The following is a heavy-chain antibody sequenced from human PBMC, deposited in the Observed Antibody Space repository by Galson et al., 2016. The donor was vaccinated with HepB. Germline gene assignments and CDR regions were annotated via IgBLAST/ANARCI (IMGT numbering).Heavy chain of an antibody. D-gene: IGHD4-17*01. CDR1: GFTFRDFA. CDR2: ISYNSGDET. CDR3: AKVPYGDYASAFDT. Sequence: SLRLSCAASGFTFRDFAMTWVRQTPGKGLEWVSAISYNSGDETYFADSVRGRFTISRDNSKDTLYLQMNSLRGEDTAVYFCAKVPYGDYASAFDTGGQGTLVTVSA. V-gene: IGHV3-23*01. J-gene: IGHJ4*02.